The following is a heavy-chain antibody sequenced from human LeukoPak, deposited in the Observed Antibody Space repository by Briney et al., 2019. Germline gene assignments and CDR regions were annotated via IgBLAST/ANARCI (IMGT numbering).Heavy chain of an antibody. V-gene: IGHV3-20*04. CDR3: ARGAGSGYYTNFDY. Sequence: GGSLRLSCAASGFTFGDYGMSWVRQAPGKGLEWVSGINWNGGSTGYADSVKGRFTISRDNAKNSLYLQMNSLRAEDTALYYCARGAGSGYYTNFDYWGQGTLVTVSS. CDR1: GFTFGDYG. D-gene: IGHD3-3*01. J-gene: IGHJ4*02. CDR2: INWNGGST.